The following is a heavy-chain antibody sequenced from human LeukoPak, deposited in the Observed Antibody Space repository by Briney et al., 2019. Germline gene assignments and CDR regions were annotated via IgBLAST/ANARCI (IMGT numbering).Heavy chain of an antibody. Sequence: KTSETLSLTCTVSGYSISSGYYWGWIRQPPGKGLEWIGSIYHSGSTYYNPSFKSRVTISVDTSKNQFSLKLSSVTAADTAVYYCARSRYYDFWSGAIHYFDYWGQGTLVTVSS. CDR1: GYSISSGYY. D-gene: IGHD3-3*01. CDR3: ARSRYYDFWSGAIHYFDY. CDR2: IYHSGST. J-gene: IGHJ4*02. V-gene: IGHV4-38-2*02.